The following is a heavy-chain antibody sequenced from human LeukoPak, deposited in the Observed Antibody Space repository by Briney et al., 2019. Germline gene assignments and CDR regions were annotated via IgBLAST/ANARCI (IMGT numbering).Heavy chain of an antibody. V-gene: IGHV1-18*01. CDR3: TRDSPRSLGVVLVAELRYYYYMDV. CDR1: GYRFNNYG. D-gene: IGHD2-15*01. J-gene: IGHJ6*03. Sequence: ASVKVSCKASGYRFNNYGISWVRQAPGQGLEWMGWISAYNGNTNYAQRLQGRVTMTTDTSTSTAHMELRSLRSDDTAVYYCTRDSPRSLGVVLVAELRYYYYMDVWGKGTTVTVSS. CDR2: ISAYNGNT.